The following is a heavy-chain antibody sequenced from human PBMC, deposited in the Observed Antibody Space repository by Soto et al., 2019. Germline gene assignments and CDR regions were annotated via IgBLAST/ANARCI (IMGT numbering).Heavy chain of an antibody. Sequence: GGSLRLSCAASGFTFSSYAMSWVRQAPGKGLEWVSANSGSGGSTYYADSVKGRLTISRDNSKNTLYLQMNSLRAEDTAVYYCATSPGTYYYYGMDVWGQGTTVTVSS. D-gene: IGHD1-1*01. CDR3: ATSPGTYYYYGMDV. V-gene: IGHV3-23*01. CDR1: GFTFSSYA. J-gene: IGHJ6*02. CDR2: NSGSGGST.